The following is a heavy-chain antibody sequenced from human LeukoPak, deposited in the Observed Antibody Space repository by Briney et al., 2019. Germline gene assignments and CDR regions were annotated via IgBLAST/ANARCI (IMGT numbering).Heavy chain of an antibody. CDR2: IKEDGSDT. CDR3: AGDRAYPHFDY. J-gene: IGHJ4*02. Sequence: GGSLRLSCAASGFTFSTYWMDWVRQAPGKGLGWVASIKEDGSDTNYVGSVRGRFTVSRDNTKNSLYLQMNSLRADDTAVYYCAGDRAYPHFDYWGQGPLVTVSS. V-gene: IGHV3-7*01. CDR1: GFTFSTYW. D-gene: IGHD3-10*01.